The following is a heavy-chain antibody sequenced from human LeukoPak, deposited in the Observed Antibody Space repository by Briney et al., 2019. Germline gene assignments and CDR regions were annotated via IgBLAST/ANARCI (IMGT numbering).Heavy chain of an antibody. Sequence: GGSLRLSCAASGFTFSTYWMSWVRQAPGKGLEWVANIKQDGSEKHYVDSVKGRFTISRDNTNNSLFLQMDSLRAEDTALYYCTTLGYHLDSWGQGTLVTVSS. V-gene: IGHV3-7*01. CDR3: TTLGYHLDS. CDR1: GFTFSTYW. J-gene: IGHJ4*02. CDR2: IKQDGSEK. D-gene: IGHD3-22*01.